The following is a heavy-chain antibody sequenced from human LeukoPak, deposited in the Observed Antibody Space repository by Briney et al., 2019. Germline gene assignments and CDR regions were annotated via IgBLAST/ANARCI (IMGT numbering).Heavy chain of an antibody. CDR3: ARSARRDYDFWSGHYPGAFDI. V-gene: IGHV4-30-4*08. D-gene: IGHD3-3*01. CDR1: GGSISSGDYY. Sequence: PSETLSVTCTVSGGSISSGDYYWSWIRQPPGKGLEWIGNIYYSGSTYYNPSLKSRVTISVDTSKNQFSLKLSSVTAADTAVYYCARSARRDYDFWSGHYPGAFDIWGQGTMVTVSS. CDR2: IYYSGST. J-gene: IGHJ3*02.